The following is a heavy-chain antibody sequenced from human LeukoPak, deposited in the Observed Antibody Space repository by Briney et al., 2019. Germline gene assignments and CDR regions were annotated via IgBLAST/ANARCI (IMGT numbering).Heavy chain of an antibody. Sequence: ASVKVSCKASGYTFTSYGISWVRQAPGQGLEWMGWISVYNGNTNYAQKFQGRVAMTTDTSTSTAYMELRSLRSDDTAVYYCARQRVIYGSGSTPFYYFDYWGQGTPVTVSS. J-gene: IGHJ4*02. CDR3: ARQRVIYGSGSTPFYYFDY. D-gene: IGHD3-10*01. CDR1: GYTFTSYG. CDR2: ISVYNGNT. V-gene: IGHV1-18*01.